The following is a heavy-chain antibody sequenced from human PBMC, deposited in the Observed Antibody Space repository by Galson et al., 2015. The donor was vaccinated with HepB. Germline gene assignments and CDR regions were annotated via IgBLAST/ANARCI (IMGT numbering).Heavy chain of an antibody. D-gene: IGHD3-22*01. CDR3: AKTSLPYYYDSSGYYWFYDY. CDR2: ISGSGGST. CDR1: GFTFSSYA. Sequence: SLRLSCAASGFTFSSYAMSWVRQAPGKGLEWVSAISGSGGSTYYADSVEGRFTISRDNSKNTLYLQMNSLRAEDTAVYYCAKTSLPYYYDSSGYYWFYDYWGQGTLVTVSS. J-gene: IGHJ4*02. V-gene: IGHV3-23*01.